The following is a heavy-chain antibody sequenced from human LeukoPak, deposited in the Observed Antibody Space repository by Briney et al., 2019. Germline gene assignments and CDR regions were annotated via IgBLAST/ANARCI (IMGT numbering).Heavy chain of an antibody. D-gene: IGHD1-14*01. CDR2: IYHSGST. CDR3: ARARSRTNYYGMDV. Sequence: PSQTLSLTCAVSGGSISSGGYSWRWLRQPPGTGLEWLGYIYHSGSTCYNPSLKSRVTISVDRSKNQFSLKLSSVTAADTAVYYCARARSRTNYYGMDVWGQGTTVTVSS. CDR1: GGSISSGGYS. J-gene: IGHJ6*02. V-gene: IGHV4-30-2*01.